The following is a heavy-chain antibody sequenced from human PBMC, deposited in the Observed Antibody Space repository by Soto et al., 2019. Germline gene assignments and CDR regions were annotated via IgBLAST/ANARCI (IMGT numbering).Heavy chain of an antibody. V-gene: IGHV4-39*07. Sequence: PSETLSLTCTVSGGSISTSNYYWGWIRQPPGKGLEWIGSIYYRGSTYYNPSLKSRVTISVDTSKNQFSLKLSSVTAADTAVYYCARVGNGSGRYGIYYYYYGMDVWGQGTTVTVSS. CDR3: ARVGNGSGRYGIYYYYYGMDV. J-gene: IGHJ6*02. D-gene: IGHD3-10*01. CDR1: GGSISTSNYY. CDR2: IYYRGST.